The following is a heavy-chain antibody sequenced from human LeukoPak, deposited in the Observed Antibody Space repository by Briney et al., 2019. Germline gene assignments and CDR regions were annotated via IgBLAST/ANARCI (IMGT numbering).Heavy chain of an antibody. D-gene: IGHD6-13*01. Sequence: GGSLRLSCAASGFTFSSYAGTWVRQAPGKGLEWVSVINNSGAGRYYADSVKGRFTISRDNSNNPLYLQMNSLRAEDTAVYYCAKVAAAGNWFDPWGQGTLVIVSS. CDR3: AKVAAAGNWFDP. CDR1: GFTFSSYA. J-gene: IGHJ5*02. V-gene: IGHV3-23*01. CDR2: INNSGAGR.